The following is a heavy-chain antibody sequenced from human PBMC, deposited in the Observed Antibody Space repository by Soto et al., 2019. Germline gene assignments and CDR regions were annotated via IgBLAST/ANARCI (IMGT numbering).Heavy chain of an antibody. CDR3: PRDSPYAFDY. Sequence: VGSLRLSCAASGFTFSSYTMNWVRQAPGKGLEWVSYISTSDRSIYLADSVKGRFTISRDNAKNSLYLQMNSLRAEDTAVYYCPRDSPYAFDYWGQGALVTVSS. CDR1: GFTFSSYT. CDR2: ISTSDRSI. V-gene: IGHV3-48*01. D-gene: IGHD4-17*01. J-gene: IGHJ4*02.